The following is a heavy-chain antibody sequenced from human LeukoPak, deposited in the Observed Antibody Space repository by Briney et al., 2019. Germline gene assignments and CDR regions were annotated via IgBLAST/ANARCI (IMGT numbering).Heavy chain of an antibody. D-gene: IGHD3-3*01. CDR3: ARDESGYQGFDY. CDR1: GGSISSYY. Sequence: PSETLSLTCTVSGGSISSYYWSWIRQPPGKGLEWIGYIYYSGSTNYNPSLKSRVTISVDTSKNQFSLKLSSVTAADTAVYYCARDESGYQGFDYWGQGTLVTVSS. J-gene: IGHJ4*02. CDR2: IYYSGST. V-gene: IGHV4-59*01.